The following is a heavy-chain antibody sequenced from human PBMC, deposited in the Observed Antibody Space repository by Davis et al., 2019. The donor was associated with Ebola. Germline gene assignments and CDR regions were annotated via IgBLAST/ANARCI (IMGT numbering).Heavy chain of an antibody. CDR3: ARYRYRWSAWFFDL. CDR1: GFTFKTYW. V-gene: IGHV3-7*03. Sequence: GESLKISCEASGFTFKTYWMSWVRQTAGKGLEWVAKIKQDGSEENYVDSAKGRFTISRDNAKNSLSMQLNSLRVEDTAVYCCARYRYRWSAWFFDLWGRGTLVTVSS. J-gene: IGHJ2*01. D-gene: IGHD1-14*01. CDR2: IKQDGSEE.